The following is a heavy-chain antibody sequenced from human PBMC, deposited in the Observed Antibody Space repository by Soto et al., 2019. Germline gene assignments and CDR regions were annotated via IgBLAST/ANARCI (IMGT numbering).Heavy chain of an antibody. CDR2: IYPGDSDT. CDR1: GYSFTSYW. Sequence: PGESLKISCKGSGYSFTSYWIGWVRQMPGKGLEWMGIIYPGDSDTRYSPSFQGQVTISADKSISTAYLQWSSLKASDTAMYDCATASSSWYQYYGMDVWGQGTTVTVSS. V-gene: IGHV5-51*01. J-gene: IGHJ6*02. CDR3: ATASSSWYQYYGMDV. D-gene: IGHD6-13*01.